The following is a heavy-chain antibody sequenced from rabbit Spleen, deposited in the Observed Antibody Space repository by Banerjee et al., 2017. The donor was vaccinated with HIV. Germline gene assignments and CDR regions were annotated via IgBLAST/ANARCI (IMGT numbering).Heavy chain of an antibody. CDR2: INTATGKG. Sequence: QEQLVESGGGLVQPGGSLTLTCKASGVSLNDKDVMCWVRQAPGKGLEWIACINTATGKGVYATWAKGRFTISRTSSTTVTLQMTSLTAADTATYFCARDLTSVIGWNFNLWGPGTLVTVS. D-gene: IGHD1-1*01. CDR3: ARDLTSVIGWNFNL. CDR1: GVSLNDKDV. V-gene: IGHV1S45*01. J-gene: IGHJ4*01.